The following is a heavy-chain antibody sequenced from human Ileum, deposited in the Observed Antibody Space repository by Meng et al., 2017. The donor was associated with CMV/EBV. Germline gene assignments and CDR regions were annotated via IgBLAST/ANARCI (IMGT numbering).Heavy chain of an antibody. J-gene: IGHJ4*02. V-gene: IGHV3-30*02. Sequence: GESLKISCAASGFTFSSYGMHWVRQAPGKGLEWVAFIRYDGSNKYYADSVKGRFTISRDNSKNTLNLQMNSLRAEDTAVYYCAKKRETEWEPLDYWGQGTLVTVSS. CDR1: GFTFSSYG. CDR3: AKKRETEWEPLDY. CDR2: IRYDGSNK. D-gene: IGHD1-26*01.